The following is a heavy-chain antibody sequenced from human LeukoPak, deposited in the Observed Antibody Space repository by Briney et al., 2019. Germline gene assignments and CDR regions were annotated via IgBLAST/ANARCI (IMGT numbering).Heavy chain of an antibody. CDR3: ARDSCPDSSGYYSPVDNWFDP. CDR2: IYYSGST. CDR1: GGSISSSSYY. V-gene: IGHV4-39*07. J-gene: IGHJ5*02. D-gene: IGHD3-22*01. Sequence: SETLSLTCTVSGGSISSSSYYWGWIRQPPGKGLEWIGSIYYSGSTYYNPSLKSRVTISVDTSKNQFSLKLSSVTAADTAVYYCARDSCPDSSGYYSPVDNWFDPWGQGTLVTVSS.